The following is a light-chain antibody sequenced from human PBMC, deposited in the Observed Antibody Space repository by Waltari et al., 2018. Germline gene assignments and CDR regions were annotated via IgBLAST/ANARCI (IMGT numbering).Light chain of an antibody. J-gene: IGKJ4*01. CDR1: QSVATY. Sequence: EIVMTQSPPTLSVFPGERATLSCRASQSVATYVAWYQQKPGQAPRLLIYGAATRPTGIPARFSGGGSGTEFTLTISSLQSEDFAVYYCQQYNNWPLLTFGGGTRVEIK. V-gene: IGKV3-15*01. CDR2: GAA. CDR3: QQYNNWPLLT.